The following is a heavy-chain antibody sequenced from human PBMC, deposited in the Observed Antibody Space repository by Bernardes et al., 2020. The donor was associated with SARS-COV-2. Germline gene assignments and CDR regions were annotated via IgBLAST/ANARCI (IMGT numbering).Heavy chain of an antibody. CDR2: IKQDGSEK. Sequence: GGSLRLSCAASGFTFSSYWMSWVRQAPGKGLEWVANIKQDGSEKYYVDSVKGRFTISRDNAKNSLYLQMNSLRAEDTAVYYCARDGIAAAGSYYYYGMDVWGQGTKVTVS. CDR1: GFTFSSYW. J-gene: IGHJ6*02. D-gene: IGHD6-13*01. V-gene: IGHV3-7*04. CDR3: ARDGIAAAGSYYYYGMDV.